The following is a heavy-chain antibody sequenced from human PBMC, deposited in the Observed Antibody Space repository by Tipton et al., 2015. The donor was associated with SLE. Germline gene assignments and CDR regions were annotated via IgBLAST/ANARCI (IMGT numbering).Heavy chain of an antibody. Sequence: TLSLTCTVSGGSISSGSYYWSWIRQPAGKGLEWIGRIYTSGSTNYNPSLKSRVTISVDTSKNQFSLKLSSVTAADTAVYYCARDLAARGGHHFDYWGQGTLVTVPS. CDR3: ARDLAARGGHHFDY. CDR2: IYTSGST. V-gene: IGHV4-61*02. J-gene: IGHJ4*02. CDR1: GGSISSGSYY. D-gene: IGHD6-6*01.